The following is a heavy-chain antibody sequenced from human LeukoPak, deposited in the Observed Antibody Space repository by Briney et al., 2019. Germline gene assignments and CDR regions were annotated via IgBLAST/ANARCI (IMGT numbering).Heavy chain of an antibody. V-gene: IGHV4-59*01. CDR3: ARTGAAAVDY. Sequence: SETLSLTCTVSGGSISSYYWSWIRQPPGKGLEWIGYIYYSGSTNYNPSLKSRVTISVDTSKNQFSLKLSSVTAADTAVYYCARTGAAAVDYWGQGTLVTVSP. CDR2: IYYSGST. J-gene: IGHJ4*02. D-gene: IGHD6-13*01. CDR1: GGSISSYY.